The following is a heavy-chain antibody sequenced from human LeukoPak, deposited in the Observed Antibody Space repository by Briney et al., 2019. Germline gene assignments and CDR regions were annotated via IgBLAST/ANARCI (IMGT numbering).Heavy chain of an antibody. D-gene: IGHD3-3*01. CDR3: ARSSGYLTDY. CDR2: IYYSGST. J-gene: IGHJ4*02. CDR1: GGSVSSGNYY. V-gene: IGHV4-61*01. Sequence: PSETLSLTCTVSGGSVSSGNYYWSWLRQPPGKGLEWIGYIYYSGSTNYNPSLKSRVTISVDTSKNQFSLKLSSVTAADTAVYYCARSSGYLTDYWGQGTLVTVSS.